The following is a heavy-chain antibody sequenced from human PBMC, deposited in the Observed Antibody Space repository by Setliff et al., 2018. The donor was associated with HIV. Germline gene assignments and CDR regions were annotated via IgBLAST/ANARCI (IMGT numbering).Heavy chain of an antibody. V-gene: IGHV4-39*01. CDR3: ESRIYYYDSNNFLREEGFDP. CDR2: IHYNEKT. CDR1: GGSASNSRYY. D-gene: IGHD3-22*01. J-gene: IGHJ5*02. Sequence: PSETLSLTCTVSGGSASNSRYYWAWIRQPPGKGLEYIGSIHYNEKTYYNPALKSRVTISIDTSKDQFSLNLTSVPAADTAVYYCESRIYYYDSNNFLREEGFDPWGQGTLVTVSS.